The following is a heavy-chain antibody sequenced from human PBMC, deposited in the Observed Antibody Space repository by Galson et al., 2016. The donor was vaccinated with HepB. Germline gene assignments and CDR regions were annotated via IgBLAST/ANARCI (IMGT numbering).Heavy chain of an antibody. J-gene: IGHJ4*02. CDR2: ISVYRGNT. Sequence: SVKVSCKASGYRFTSYGISWVRQAPGQGLEWMGWISVYRGNTNYAQKFQGRVTMTRDTSTSTAYMELRSLRSDDTAVYYCARDTRDYFDYWGQGTLVTVSS. V-gene: IGHV1-18*01. CDR1: GYRFTSYG. CDR3: ARDTRDYFDY.